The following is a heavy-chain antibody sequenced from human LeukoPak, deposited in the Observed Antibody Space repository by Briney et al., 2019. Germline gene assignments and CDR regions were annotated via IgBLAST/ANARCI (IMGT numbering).Heavy chain of an antibody. CDR1: GYTFTGYY. CDR3: ARDLWGYYDSSGYYYSYWFDP. Sequence: ASLKVSCKASGYTFTGYYMHWVRQAPGQGLEWMGWINPNSGGTNYAQKFQGRVTMTRDTSISTAYMELSRLRSDDTAVYYCARDLWGYYDSSGYYYSYWFDPWGQGTLVTVSS. D-gene: IGHD3-22*01. CDR2: INPNSGGT. V-gene: IGHV1-2*02. J-gene: IGHJ5*02.